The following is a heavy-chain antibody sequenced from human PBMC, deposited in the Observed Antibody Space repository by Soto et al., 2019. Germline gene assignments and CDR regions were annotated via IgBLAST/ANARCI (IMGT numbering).Heavy chain of an antibody. CDR3: AAHRSSYGGYYYMDV. D-gene: IGHD6-6*01. J-gene: IGHJ6*03. Sequence: GGSLRLSCAASGFTFSSYAMSWVRQAPGKGLEWVSAISGSGGSTYYADSVKGRFTISRDNSKNTLYLQMNSLRAEDTAVYYCAAHRSSYGGYYYMDVWGKGTTVTVSS. CDR1: GFTFSSYA. CDR2: ISGSGGST. V-gene: IGHV3-23*01.